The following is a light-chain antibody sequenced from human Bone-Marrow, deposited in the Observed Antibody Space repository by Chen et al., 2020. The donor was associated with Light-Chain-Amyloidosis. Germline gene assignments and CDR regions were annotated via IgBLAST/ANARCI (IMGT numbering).Light chain of an antibody. CDR1: SLRSYF. J-gene: IGLJ2*01. CDR2: GEN. Sequence: SSELTQDPAVPVALRQTVRITCQGESLRSYFTTWYQQKSGEAPVLVLFGENNRASGTHDRFSGSRSGNTASLTITGAQAEDEAVYYCKSRDSGNYVVFGGGTKVTV. V-gene: IGLV3-19*01. CDR3: KSRDSGNYVV.